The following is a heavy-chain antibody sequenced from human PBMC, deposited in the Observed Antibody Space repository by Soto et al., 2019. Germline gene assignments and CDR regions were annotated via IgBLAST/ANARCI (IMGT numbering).Heavy chain of an antibody. CDR1: GFTFSSYR. Sequence: GGSLRLSCAASGFTFSSYRMSWFRQAPGKGLEWVSAISGSGGSTYYADSVKGRFTISRGNAKNSLYLQMNSLRAEDTAFYYCVRGASMNFDYWGQGPLVTVSS. V-gene: IGHV3-23*01. J-gene: IGHJ4*02. CDR2: ISGSGGST. CDR3: VRGASMNFDY. D-gene: IGHD2-21*01.